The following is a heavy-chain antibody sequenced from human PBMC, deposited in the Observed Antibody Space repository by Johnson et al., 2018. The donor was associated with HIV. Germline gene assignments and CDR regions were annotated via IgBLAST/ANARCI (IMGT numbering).Heavy chain of an antibody. J-gene: IGHJ3*02. CDR1: GFMFDEYG. CDR2: INWNGGST. CDR3: ARDNGYYYDSSGSRNAFDI. Sequence: VESGGSLRLTCEASGFMFDEYGMSWVRQAPGKGLEWVSGINWNGGSTGYADSVKGRFTISRDNALNSLYLQMNSLRAEDTAVYYCARDNGYYYDSSGSRNAFDIWGQGTMVTVSS. V-gene: IGHV3-20*04. D-gene: IGHD3-22*01.